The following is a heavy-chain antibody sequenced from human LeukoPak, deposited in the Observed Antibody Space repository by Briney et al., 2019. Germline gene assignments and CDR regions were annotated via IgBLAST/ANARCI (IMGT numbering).Heavy chain of an antibody. J-gene: IGHJ4*02. CDR2: IYYSGST. CDR3: ARYGYCSSGRCYYDN. D-gene: IGHD2-15*01. V-gene: IGHV4-59*01. CDR1: GGSISGYY. Sequence: SETLSLTCTVSGGSISGYYWSWIRQPPGKGLEWIGFIYYSGSTNYSPSLKSRVTISVDTSKNQFSLTLSSVTAADTAVYYCARYGYCSSGRCYYDNWGQGTLVTVSS.